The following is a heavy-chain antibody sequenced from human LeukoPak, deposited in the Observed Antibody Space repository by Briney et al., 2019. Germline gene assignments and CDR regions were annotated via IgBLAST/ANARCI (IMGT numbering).Heavy chain of an antibody. CDR1: GFTFSSYA. V-gene: IGHV3-23*01. J-gene: IGHJ4*02. Sequence: PGGSLRLSCAASGFTFSSYAVSWVRQAPGKGLEWVSAISGSGGSTYYADSVKGRFSISRDNSKNTLYLQMNSLGAEDTAVYYCAKDHSGSYFDYWGQGTLVTVSS. CDR2: ISGSGGST. D-gene: IGHD1-26*01. CDR3: AKDHSGSYFDY.